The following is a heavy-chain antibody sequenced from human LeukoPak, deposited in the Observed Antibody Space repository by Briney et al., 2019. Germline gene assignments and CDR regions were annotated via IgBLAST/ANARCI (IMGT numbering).Heavy chain of an antibody. CDR1: GGSFSGYY. Sequence: SETLSLTCAVYGGSFSGYYWSWIRQPPGKGLEWIGEINHSGSTNYNPSLKSRVTISVDTSKNQFSLKLSSVTAADTAVYSCARGRRDGYNYSSYMDVWGKGTPVTVSS. D-gene: IGHD5-24*01. CDR2: INHSGST. CDR3: ARGRRDGYNYSSYMDV. J-gene: IGHJ6*03. V-gene: IGHV4-34*01.